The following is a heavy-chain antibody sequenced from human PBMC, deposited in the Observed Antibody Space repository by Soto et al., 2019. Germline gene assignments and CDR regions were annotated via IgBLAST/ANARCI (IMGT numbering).Heavy chain of an antibody. CDR3: ARVPGSGGSNWFVDL. J-gene: IGHJ2*01. V-gene: IGHV3-30-3*01. CDR2: ISSDGGNT. Sequence: QVHLEESGGGAVQPGRSLRLSCAASGFIFSNYALLWVRQAPGKGLDWVAVISSDGGNTHHADSVKGRFTISRDDSKGTLYLQMNSRRPVDTAVYYCARVPGSGGSNWFVDLWGRGTLVTVSS. D-gene: IGHD2-15*01. CDR1: GFIFSNYA.